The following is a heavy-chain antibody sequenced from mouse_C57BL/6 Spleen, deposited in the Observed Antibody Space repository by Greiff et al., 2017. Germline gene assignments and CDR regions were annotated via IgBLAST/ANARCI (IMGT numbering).Heavy chain of an antibody. CDR3: ARCNGYYYFDY. CDR2: INPSSGYT. D-gene: IGHD2-3*01. Sequence: VQLQQSGAELARPGASVKMSCTASGYTFTSYTMHLVKQRPGQGLEWIGYINPSSGYTKYNQKFKDKATLTADKSSSTAYMQLSSLTSEDSAVYYCARCNGYYYFDYWGQCTTLTVSS. V-gene: IGHV1-4*01. CDR1: GYTFTSYT. J-gene: IGHJ2*01.